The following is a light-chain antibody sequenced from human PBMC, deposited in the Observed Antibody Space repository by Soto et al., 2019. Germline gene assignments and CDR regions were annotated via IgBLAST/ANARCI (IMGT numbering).Light chain of an antibody. V-gene: IGKV1-5*03. CDR2: KAS. Sequence: DIQMTQSPSTLSASVGDRVTITCRASQSISNWLAWYQQKPGKAPKLLIYKASNLQGGVPSRFSGSGSGTEFTLTISSLQPDDFATDSCQQYNSYSYTFGQGTKLEIK. J-gene: IGKJ2*01. CDR1: QSISNW. CDR3: QQYNSYSYT.